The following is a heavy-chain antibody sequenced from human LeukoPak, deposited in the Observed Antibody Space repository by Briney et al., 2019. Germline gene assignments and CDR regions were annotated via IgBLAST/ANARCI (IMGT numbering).Heavy chain of an antibody. CDR3: AREDRTMDPFEF. CDR1: GYSISSGYY. J-gene: IGHJ4*02. V-gene: IGHV4-38-2*02. D-gene: IGHD5-18*01. CDR2: IYHSGST. Sequence: SETLSLTCTVSGYSISSGYYWGWIRQPPGKGLEWIGSIYHSGSTYYNPSLKSRVTISVDTSKNQFSLKLSSVTAADTAVYYCAREDRTMDPFEFWGQGTLVTVSS.